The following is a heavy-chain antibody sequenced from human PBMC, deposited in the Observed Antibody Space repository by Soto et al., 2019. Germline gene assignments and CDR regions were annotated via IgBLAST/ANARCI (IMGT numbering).Heavy chain of an antibody. V-gene: IGHV3-30*18. CDR3: AKARVRIAGADSFDH. D-gene: IGHD1-26*01. CDR1: GFTFSTSV. CDR2: ISNDGDEK. Sequence: GGFLRLSCVASGFTFSTSVMHWVRQPPGKGLEWVALISNDGDEKYYGDSVEGRFSISRDNSKNTLYLQMSSLRAEDTAVYFCAKARVRIAGADSFDHWGQGTLVTVSS. J-gene: IGHJ4*02.